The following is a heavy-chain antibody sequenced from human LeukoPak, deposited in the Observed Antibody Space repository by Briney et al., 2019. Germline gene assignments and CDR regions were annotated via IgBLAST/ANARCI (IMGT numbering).Heavy chain of an antibody. Sequence: GGSLRLSCAASGFTFSSYAMSWVRQAPGKGLEWVSHISNNGVSKSYADSVKGRFTISRDNSKNTLYLQMNSLRAEDTAVYYCAKGGSITSFDIWGQGTMVTVSS. D-gene: IGHD3-10*01. V-gene: IGHV3-23*01. J-gene: IGHJ3*02. CDR2: ISNNGVSK. CDR3: AKGGSITSFDI. CDR1: GFTFSSYA.